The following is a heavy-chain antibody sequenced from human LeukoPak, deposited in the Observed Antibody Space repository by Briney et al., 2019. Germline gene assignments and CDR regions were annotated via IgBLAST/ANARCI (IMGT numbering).Heavy chain of an antibody. J-gene: IGHJ6*03. V-gene: IGHV1-24*01. CDR2: FDPEDGET. Sequence: ASVKVSCKTSGYTFTDYYMNWVRQAPGQGLEWMGGFDPEDGETIYAQKFQGRVTMTEDTSTDTAYMELSSLRSEDTAVYYCATDLATDYYYYMDVWGKGTTVTVSS. CDR1: GYTFTDYY. D-gene: IGHD1-26*01. CDR3: ATDLATDYYYYMDV.